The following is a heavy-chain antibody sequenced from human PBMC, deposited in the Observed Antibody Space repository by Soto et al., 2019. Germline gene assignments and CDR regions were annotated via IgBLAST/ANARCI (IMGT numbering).Heavy chain of an antibody. V-gene: IGHV4-59*07. CDR2: VYYSGST. D-gene: IGHD3-22*01. CDR3: ARGYYDSSGQSNTFDI. CDR1: GASISSSY. Sequence: SDTLSLTCTVSGASISSSYWSWIRQSPGKGLEWIGYVYYSGSTNYNPSLKSRVTISVDTSKNQFSLKLSSVTAADTAVYYCARGYYDSSGQSNTFDIWGQGTMVTVSS. J-gene: IGHJ3*02.